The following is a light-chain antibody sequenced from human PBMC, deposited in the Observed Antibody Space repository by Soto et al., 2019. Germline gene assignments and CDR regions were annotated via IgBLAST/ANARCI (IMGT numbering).Light chain of an antibody. CDR1: SSNIGNNT. CDR2: SNN. V-gene: IGLV1-44*01. Sequence: QSVLTQPPSASGTPGQRVTISCSGSSSNIGNNTVNWYQQLPGTAPKLLIYSNNQRPSGVPDRFSGSKSGTSASLAISGLQSEDEADYYCAAWDDSLNGFWVFGGGTQLTVL. J-gene: IGLJ3*02. CDR3: AAWDDSLNGFWV.